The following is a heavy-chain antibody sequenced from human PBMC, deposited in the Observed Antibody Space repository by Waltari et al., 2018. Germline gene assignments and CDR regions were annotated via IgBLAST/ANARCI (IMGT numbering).Heavy chain of an antibody. CDR2: ICSGGNT. V-gene: IGHV3-53*01. J-gene: IGHJ4*02. Sequence: EVQLVESGGGLIQPGGSLRVSCAASGFTVNNNYMIWVRQAPGKGLECVSLICSGGNTFYADSVRGRFTISRDSSKNTLYLQMNSLRTEDTAVYYCASSPKEGYWGQGTLVTVSS. CDR1: GFTVNNNY. CDR3: ASSPKEGY.